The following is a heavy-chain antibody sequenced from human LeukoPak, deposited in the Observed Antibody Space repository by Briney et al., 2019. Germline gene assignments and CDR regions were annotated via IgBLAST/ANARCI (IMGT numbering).Heavy chain of an antibody. CDR3: AKVTIARFGELCFDY. CDR1: GFTFRTYA. CDR2: ISGSGGST. J-gene: IGHJ4*02. D-gene: IGHD3-10*01. Sequence: PGGSLRLSCAASGFTFRTYAMSWVRQAPGKGLEWVSAISGSGGSTYYADSVKGRFTISRDNSKNTLYLQMNSLRAEDTAVYYCAKVTIARFGELCFDYWGQGTLVTVSS. V-gene: IGHV3-23*01.